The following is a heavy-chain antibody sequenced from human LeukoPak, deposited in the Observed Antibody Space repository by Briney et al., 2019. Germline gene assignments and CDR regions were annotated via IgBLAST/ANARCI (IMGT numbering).Heavy chain of an antibody. CDR1: GFTFSSYA. CDR3: AKDRGY. V-gene: IGHV3-23*01. CDR2: ISGSGDRT. J-gene: IGHJ4*02. Sequence: GGSLRLSCAASGFTFSSYAMYWVRQAPGKGLEWVSAISGSGDRTYYADFVKGRFTISRDNSRNTLYLQMNSLRVEDTAVYYCAKDRGYWGLGTLVTVSS.